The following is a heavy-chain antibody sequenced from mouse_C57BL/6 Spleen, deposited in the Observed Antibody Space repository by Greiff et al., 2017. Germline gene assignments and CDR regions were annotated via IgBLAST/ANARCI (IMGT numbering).Heavy chain of an antibody. D-gene: IGHD1-1*01. J-gene: IGHJ2*01. Sequence: EVKLMESGGGLVKPGGSLKLSCAASGFTFSDYGMHWVRQAPEKGLEWAAYISSGSSTIYYADTVKGRFTISRDNAKNTLFLQMTSLRSEDTAMYYCARGTTVVAPYFDYWGQGTTLTVSS. CDR2: ISSGSSTI. CDR1: GFTFSDYG. V-gene: IGHV5-17*01. CDR3: ARGTTVVAPYFDY.